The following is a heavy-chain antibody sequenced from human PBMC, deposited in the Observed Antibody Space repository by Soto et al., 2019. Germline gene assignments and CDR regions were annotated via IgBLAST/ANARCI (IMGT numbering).Heavy chain of an antibody. CDR1: GYTFTTYG. V-gene: IGHV1-2*04. J-gene: IGHJ3*02. CDR3: ARFKSSGMDAFDI. D-gene: IGHD6-13*01. CDR2: INPNNGGT. Sequence: ASVKVSCKASGYTFTTYGISWVRQAPGQGLEWMGWINPNNGGTNYAQKFQGWVTMTRDTSISTAYMELSRLRSDDTAVYYCARFKSSGMDAFDIWGQGTMVTVSS.